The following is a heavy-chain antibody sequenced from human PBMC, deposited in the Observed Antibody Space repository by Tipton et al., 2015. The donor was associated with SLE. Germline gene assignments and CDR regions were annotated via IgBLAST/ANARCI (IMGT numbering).Heavy chain of an antibody. CDR1: GGSLSGHY. D-gene: IGHD3-16*01. CDR3: ASGGIYFDY. Sequence: TLSLTCTVSGGSLSGHYWSWIRQPPGKGLEWIGYIYYSGSTNYNPSLKSRVTISVDTSKNQFSLKLGSVTAADTAVYYCASGGIYFDYWGQGTLVTVSS. V-gene: IGHV4-59*11. CDR2: IYYSGST. J-gene: IGHJ4*02.